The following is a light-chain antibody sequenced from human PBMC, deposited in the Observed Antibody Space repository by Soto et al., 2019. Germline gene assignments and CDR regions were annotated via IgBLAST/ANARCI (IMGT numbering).Light chain of an antibody. CDR1: NGHTTYA. CDR2: VNGDGRH. V-gene: IGLV4-69*01. J-gene: IGLJ3*02. CDR3: QTWGTGVQV. Sequence: QPVLTQSPSASASLGASVKLTCTLTNGHTTYAIAWHQQQPEKGPRFLMKVNGDGRHNKGDGIPDRFSGSSSGAERYLTISRLLSEDEGDYYCQTWGTGVQVFGGGTKLTVL.